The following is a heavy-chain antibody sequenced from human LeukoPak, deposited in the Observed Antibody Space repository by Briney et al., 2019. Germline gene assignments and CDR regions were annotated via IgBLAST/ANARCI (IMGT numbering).Heavy chain of an antibody. CDR1: GFTFSDYA. D-gene: IGHD2-2*02. CDR3: AKDGCTSTTCYINC. CDR2: IGGSGGST. V-gene: IGHV3-23*01. J-gene: IGHJ4*02. Sequence: GGSLRLSCAASGFTFSDYAMSWVRQAPGKGLEWVSAIGGSGGSTYYADSVKGGFTISRDDSKNTLYLQMNSLRAEDTAVYYCAKDGCTSTTCYINCWGQGTLVTVSS.